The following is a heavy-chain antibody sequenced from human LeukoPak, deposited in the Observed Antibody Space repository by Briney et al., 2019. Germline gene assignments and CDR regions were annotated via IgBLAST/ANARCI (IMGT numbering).Heavy chain of an antibody. D-gene: IGHD3-22*01. CDR2: IYISGST. CDR3: ARLPYYYDSSGYYYR. CDR1: GGSISSYY. V-gene: IGHV4-4*07. J-gene: IGHJ5*02. Sequence: SETLSLTCTVSGGSISSYYWSWIRQPAGKGLEWIGRIYISGSTNYNPSLKSRVTISVDTSKNQFSLKLSSVTAADTAVYYCARLPYYYDSSGYYYRWGQGTLVTVSS.